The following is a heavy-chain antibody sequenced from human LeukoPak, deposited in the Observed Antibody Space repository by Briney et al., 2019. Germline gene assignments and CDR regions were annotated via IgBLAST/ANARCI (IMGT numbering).Heavy chain of an antibody. CDR1: GGTFSSYA. Sequence: VASVKVSCKASGGTFSSYAISWVRQAPGQGLEWMGGIIPIFGTANYAQKFQGRVTITTDESTSTAYMELSSLRSEDTAEYYCARGWGEPSEMDVWGKGTTVTVSS. J-gene: IGHJ6*04. CDR3: ARGWGEPSEMDV. D-gene: IGHD7-27*01. V-gene: IGHV1-69*05. CDR2: IIPIFGTA.